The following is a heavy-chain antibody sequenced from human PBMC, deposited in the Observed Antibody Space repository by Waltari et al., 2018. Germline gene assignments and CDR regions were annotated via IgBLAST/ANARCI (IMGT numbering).Heavy chain of an antibody. D-gene: IGHD1-1*01. V-gene: IGHV3-21*02. CDR3: ARNIYIYNFDAFDI. Sequence: EVQLVESGGGLVKPGGSLRLSCAASGFSFSTYTMNWVRQAPGKGLEWVSSISTTGNYMDYGDSVKGRFTISRDSARNSLYLQMHSLRAEDTAIYYCARNIYIYNFDAFDIWGQGTMVTVSS. J-gene: IGHJ3*02. CDR1: GFSFSTYT. CDR2: ISTTGNYM.